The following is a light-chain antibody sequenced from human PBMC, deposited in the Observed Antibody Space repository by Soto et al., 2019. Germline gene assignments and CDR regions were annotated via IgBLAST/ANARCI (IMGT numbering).Light chain of an antibody. Sequence: ALTQPASVSGSPGQSITISCAGTRDDIGAYDYVSWYQQHPGNAPKLLVYEVTNRPSGVSDRFSGSKSGNTASLTISGLQAEDEADYYCNSYTNSSAVVFGGGTKLTVL. CDR1: RDDIGAYDY. J-gene: IGLJ2*01. CDR2: EVT. V-gene: IGLV2-14*01. CDR3: NSYTNSSAVV.